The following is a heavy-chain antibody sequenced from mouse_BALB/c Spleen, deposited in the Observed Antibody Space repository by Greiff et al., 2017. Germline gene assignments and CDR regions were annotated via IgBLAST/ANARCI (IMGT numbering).Heavy chain of an antibody. CDR3: ASEEIYDGYYGFAY. J-gene: IGHJ3*01. CDR2: ISTYYGDA. V-gene: IGHV1S137*01. Sequence: VMLVESGAELVRPGVSVKISCKGSGYTFTDYAMHWVKQSHAKSLEWIGVISTYYGDASYNQKFKGKATMTVDKSSSTAYMELARLTSEDSAIYYCASEEIYDGYYGFAYWGQGTLVTVSA. D-gene: IGHD2-3*01. CDR1: GYTFTDYA.